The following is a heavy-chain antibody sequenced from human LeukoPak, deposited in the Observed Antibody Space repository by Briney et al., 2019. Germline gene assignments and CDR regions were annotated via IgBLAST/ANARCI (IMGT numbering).Heavy chain of an antibody. J-gene: IGHJ4*02. V-gene: IGHV4-34*01. D-gene: IGHD3-10*01. CDR1: GVTFNGYY. CDR3: ARVTYNGYQHFDY. CDR2: INHSRTT. Sequence: ESLTLTCAAYGVTFNGYYWNWIRQPPGKGLEWIGEINHSRTTYYYASLGRRVTTSVDTTKNQSSFRQTTVTAADTAVYYCARVTYNGYQHFDYWGQGNLVTVS.